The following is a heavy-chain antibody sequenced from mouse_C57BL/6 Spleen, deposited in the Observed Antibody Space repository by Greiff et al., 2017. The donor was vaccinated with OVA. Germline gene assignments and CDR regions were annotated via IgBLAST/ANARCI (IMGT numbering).Heavy chain of an antibody. Sequence: VQLQQSGPGLVKPSQSLSLTCSVTGYSITSGYYWNWIRQLPGNKLEWMGYISYDGSNNYNPSLKNRISITRDTSKNQFFLKLNSVTTEDTATYYCARLLYAMDYWGQGTSVTVSS. CDR2: ISYDGSN. J-gene: IGHJ4*01. CDR1: GYSITSGYY. V-gene: IGHV3-6*01. CDR3: ARLLYAMDY.